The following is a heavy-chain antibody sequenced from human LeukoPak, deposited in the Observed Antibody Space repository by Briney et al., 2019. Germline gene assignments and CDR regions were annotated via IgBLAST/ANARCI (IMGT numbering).Heavy chain of an antibody. CDR3: ARRGTSSSWAHFDY. V-gene: IGHV3-7*05. J-gene: IGHJ4*02. Sequence: GTLSLTCAVSGGSISSSNWWSWVRQPPGKGLEWVANINQDGSEIYYVDSVQGRFTISRDNVKNSLYLQMNSLGAEDTAVYYCARRGTSSSWAHFDYWGQGTLVTVSS. CDR2: INQDGSEI. CDR1: GGSISSSNW. D-gene: IGHD6-13*01.